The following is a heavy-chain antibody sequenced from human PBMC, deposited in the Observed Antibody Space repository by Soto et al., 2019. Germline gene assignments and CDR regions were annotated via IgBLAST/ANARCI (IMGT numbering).Heavy chain of an antibody. V-gene: IGHV4-34*01. CDR2: IDNSGDN. D-gene: IGHD3-3*01. CDR1: VGSFNVYA. CDR3: ARGFGYRHLFNY. Sequence: PSETLTITCAFYVGSFNVYAWTWIRQPPGGGLDWIGEIDNSGDNTYNPSLNNRVTISIDTSKNQFSLRLTSVTAADAAFYYCARGFGYRHLFNYWGQGPLVTVSS. J-gene: IGHJ4*02.